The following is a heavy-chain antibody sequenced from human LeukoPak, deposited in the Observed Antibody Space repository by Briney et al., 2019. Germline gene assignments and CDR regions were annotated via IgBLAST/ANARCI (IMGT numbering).Heavy chain of an antibody. J-gene: IGHJ4*02. CDR2: IRPSGDNT. CDR1: GFTFSSYD. V-gene: IGHV3-23*01. Sequence: GGSLRLSCAASGFTFSSYDMTWVRQAPGRGLEWVSSIRPSGDNTYYGDSVKGRFTISRDNPKNTLYLQMNSLRVDDTAVYYCAKGDLLLRWQQWGFDYWGQGTLVTVSS. D-gene: IGHD5-24*01. CDR3: AKGDLLLRWQQWGFDY.